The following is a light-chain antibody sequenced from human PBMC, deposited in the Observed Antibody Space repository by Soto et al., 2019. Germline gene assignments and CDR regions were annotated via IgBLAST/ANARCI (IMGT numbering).Light chain of an antibody. CDR1: QSVSSN. CDR2: GAS. CDR3: QQYNNWPPT. V-gene: IGKV3-15*01. J-gene: IGKJ1*01. Sequence: EIIMTQSPATLSVSPGERVTLSCRAGQSVSSNLAWGQHKPGQPPRLLIYGASTRATGVPARFSGSGSGTEFTLTISSLQSEDFAVYFCQQYNNWPPTFGQGTKVEIK.